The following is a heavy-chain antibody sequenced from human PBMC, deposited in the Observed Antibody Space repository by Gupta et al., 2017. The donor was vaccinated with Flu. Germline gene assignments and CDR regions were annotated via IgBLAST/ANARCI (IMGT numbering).Heavy chain of an antibody. Sequence: EVQLLESGGGLVQPGGSLRLSWSASGFTFNNYAMSWVGQAPGKGLEWVSGISGSGTNIYYADSVKGRFTISRDNSKNTLYLKMNSLRAEDAALYYCAKDATPSSSWAEYFHHWGQGTLVTVSS. CDR3: AKDATPSSSWAEYFHH. CDR2: ISGSGTNI. J-gene: IGHJ1*01. V-gene: IGHV3-23*01. CDR1: GFTFNNYA. D-gene: IGHD6-13*01.